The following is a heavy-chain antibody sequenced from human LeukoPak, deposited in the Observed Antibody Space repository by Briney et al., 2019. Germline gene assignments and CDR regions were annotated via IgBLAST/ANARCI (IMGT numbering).Heavy chain of an antibody. J-gene: IGHJ3*02. CDR1: GGSISRYS. CDR2: IYYSGST. Sequence: SETLSLTCTVSGGSISRYSWSWIRQPPGKGLEWIGYIYYSGSTNYNPSLKSRVTISVDTSKNQFSLKLSSVTAADTAVYYCARHVGAYYDILTGYYKLRAFDIWGQGTMVTVSS. CDR3: ARHVGAYYDILTGYYKLRAFDI. V-gene: IGHV4-59*08. D-gene: IGHD3-9*01.